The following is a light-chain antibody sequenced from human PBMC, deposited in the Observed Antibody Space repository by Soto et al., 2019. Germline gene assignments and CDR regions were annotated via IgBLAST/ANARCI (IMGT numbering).Light chain of an antibody. Sequence: IQLTQSPSSLSASVGDRVTITCRASQDISSSLGWYQQKPGKAPKLLIYAASILQSGVPSRFSGSGFGTDFTLNISSRQAEDFASYFCQQLRSYPSTFGGGTKGEIK. CDR3: QQLRSYPST. J-gene: IGKJ4*01. V-gene: IGKV1-9*01. CDR1: QDISSS. CDR2: AAS.